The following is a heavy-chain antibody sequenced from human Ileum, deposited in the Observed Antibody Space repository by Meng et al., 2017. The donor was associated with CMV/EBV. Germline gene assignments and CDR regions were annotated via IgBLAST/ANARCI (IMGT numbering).Heavy chain of an antibody. J-gene: IGHJ4*02. CDR2: IYYSGST. CDR1: GCSISSSSYY. Sequence: SETLSLTCTVSGCSISSSSYYWGWIRQPPGKGLEWIGSIYYSGSTYYNPSLKSRVTISVDTSKNQFSLKLSSVTAADTAVYYCARDRNYDSSGYLYFDYWGQGTLVTVSS. D-gene: IGHD3-22*01. V-gene: IGHV4-39*07. CDR3: ARDRNYDSSGYLYFDY.